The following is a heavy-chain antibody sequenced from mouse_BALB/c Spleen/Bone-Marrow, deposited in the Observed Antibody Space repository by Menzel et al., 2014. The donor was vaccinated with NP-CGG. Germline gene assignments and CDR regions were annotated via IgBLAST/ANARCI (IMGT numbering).Heavy chain of an antibody. J-gene: IGHJ3*01. CDR3: ARGDYYYGSSRAWFAY. CDR2: IYPGDGST. CDR1: GYTFXSYY. D-gene: IGHD1-1*01. Sequence: LVESGPELVKPGASVKVSCKASGYTFXSYYIHWVKQRPGQGLEWIGWIYPGDGSTKYNEKFKGKTTLTADKSSSTAYMLLSSLTSEDSAIYFCARGDYYYGSSRAWFAYWGQGTLVTVSA. V-gene: IGHV1S56*01.